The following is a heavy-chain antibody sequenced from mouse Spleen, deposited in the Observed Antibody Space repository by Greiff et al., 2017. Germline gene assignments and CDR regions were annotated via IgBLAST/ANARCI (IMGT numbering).Heavy chain of an antibody. V-gene: IGHV5-17*01. CDR1: GFTFSDYG. Sequence: EVMLVESGGGLVKPGGSLKLSCAASGFTFSDYGMHWVRQAPEKGLEWVAYISSGSSTIYYADTVKGRFTISRDNAKNTLFLQMTSLRSEDTAMYYCARRDGSRDYAMDYWGQGTSVTVSS. D-gene: IGHD1-1*01. J-gene: IGHJ4*01. CDR2: ISSGSSTI. CDR3: ARRDGSRDYAMDY.